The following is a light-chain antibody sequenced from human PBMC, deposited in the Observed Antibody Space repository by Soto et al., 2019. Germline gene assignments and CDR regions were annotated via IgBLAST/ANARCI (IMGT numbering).Light chain of an antibody. J-gene: IGLJ3*02. Sequence: QSVLTQPPSVSGAPRQRVTISCSGSSSNIGNNAVIWYQQLPGKAPKRLIYYDDLLSSGVSDRFSGSKSGTSASLAISGLQSEDEADYSCAAWDDSLNLWVFGGGTKVTVL. CDR2: YDD. CDR1: SSNIGNNA. CDR3: AAWDDSLNLWV. V-gene: IGLV1-36*01.